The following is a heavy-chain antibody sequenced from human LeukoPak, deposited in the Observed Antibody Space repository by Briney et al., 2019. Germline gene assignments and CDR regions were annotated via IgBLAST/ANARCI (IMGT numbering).Heavy chain of an antibody. CDR3: AEGGYYGSSGDF. CDR1: GLTFSSYG. D-gene: IGHD1-26*01. V-gene: IGHV3-30*03. CDR2: ISYDGSNK. Sequence: PGGSLRLSCAASGLTFSSYGMHWVRQAPGKGLEWVAVISYDGSNKYYADSVKGRFTISRDNAKNSLYLQMNSLGVEDTAVYYCAEGGYYGSSGDFWGQGTLVTVSS. J-gene: IGHJ4*02.